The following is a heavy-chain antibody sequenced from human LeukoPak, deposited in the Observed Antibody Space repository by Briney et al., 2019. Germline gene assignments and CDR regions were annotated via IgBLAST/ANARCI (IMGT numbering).Heavy chain of an antibody. D-gene: IGHD1-1*01. V-gene: IGHV4-39*01. CDR1: GXSINSNSYY. CDR2: INYSGAT. Sequence: PSETLSLTCTVSGXSINSNSYYWGWIRQPPGKGLEWIGTINYSGATYYNPSLKSRVTISVDTSKNQFSLKLSSVTAADTAVYYCARRNDVRYFGMDVWGQGTTVTVSS. J-gene: IGHJ6*02. CDR3: ARRNDVRYFGMDV.